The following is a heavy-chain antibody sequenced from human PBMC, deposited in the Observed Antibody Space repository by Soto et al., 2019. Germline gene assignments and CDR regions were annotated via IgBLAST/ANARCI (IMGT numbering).Heavy chain of an antibody. J-gene: IGHJ1*01. Sequence: SETLSLTCAVYGGSISSSNWWSWVRQPLGKGLEWIGEIYHSGTTNYNPSLKSRVTISVDKSSNQFSLKLSSVTAADTAVYYCVFRTDGYPYFQHRGQGTLVTVSS. D-gene: IGHD3-22*01. CDR3: VFRTDGYPYFQH. V-gene: IGHV4-4*02. CDR1: GGSISSSNW. CDR2: IYHSGTT.